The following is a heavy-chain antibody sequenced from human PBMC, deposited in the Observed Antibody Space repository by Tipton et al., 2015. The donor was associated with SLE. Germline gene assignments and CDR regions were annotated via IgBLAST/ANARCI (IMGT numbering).Heavy chain of an antibody. CDR2: IYYSGST. CDR3: ARHAVRGWNYWWFDP. D-gene: IGHD1-7*01. V-gene: IGHV4-59*11. Sequence: TLSLTCTVSGGSISSHYWSWIRQPPGKGLEWIGYIYYSGSTNYNPSLKSRVTISVDTSKNQFSLKLSSVTAADTAVYYCARHAVRGWNYWWFDPWGQGTLVTVSS. J-gene: IGHJ5*02. CDR1: GGSISSHY.